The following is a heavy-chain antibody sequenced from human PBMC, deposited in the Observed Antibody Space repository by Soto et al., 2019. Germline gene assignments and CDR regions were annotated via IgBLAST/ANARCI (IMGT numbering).Heavy chain of an antibody. J-gene: IGHJ4*02. D-gene: IGHD3-22*01. CDR3: ASDRDSSGLRRYDY. CDR2: IKSKAHGGTT. CDR1: DFILSDAW. V-gene: IGHV3-15*07. Sequence: EVQLEESGGGLIKPGESLTLSCAASDFILSDAWMKWVRQAPGKGLEWVGRIKSKAHGGTTDYAAPLKGRFTILRDDSKNTVYLQMNSLQTEDTAMYYCASDRDSSGLRRYDYWGQGALVTVSS.